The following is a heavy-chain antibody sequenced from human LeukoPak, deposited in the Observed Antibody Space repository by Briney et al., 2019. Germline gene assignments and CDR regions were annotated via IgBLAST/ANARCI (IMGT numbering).Heavy chain of an antibody. Sequence: ASVKVSCKASGYTFTGYYIHRLRQAPGQGLEWMGFINPNSGGTNYAQKFQGRVTMTRDTSISTAYMELSSLTSDDTAVYYCARDLGGYHYGSGNYPQWGQGTLITVSS. J-gene: IGHJ4*02. CDR2: INPNSGGT. V-gene: IGHV1-2*02. CDR3: ARDLGGYHYGSGNYPQ. D-gene: IGHD3-10*01. CDR1: GYTFTGYY.